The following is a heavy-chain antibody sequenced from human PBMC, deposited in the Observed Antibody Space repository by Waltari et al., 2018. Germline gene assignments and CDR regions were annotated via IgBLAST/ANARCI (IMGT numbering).Heavy chain of an antibody. J-gene: IGHJ6*03. CDR1: GFTFRRSW. CDR3: AREPSPDSSGYFYYYMDV. V-gene: IGHV3-74*01. D-gene: IGHD3-22*01. Sequence: EVQLVESGGGFVQPGGSLRLSCAASGFTFRRSWMHWVRQAPGKGLVWVSRINSDGSGTIYADSVKGRFTISRDNAKNTLYLQLNSLRVEDTAVYYCAREPSPDSSGYFYYYMDVWGKGTTVTVSS. CDR2: INSDGSGT.